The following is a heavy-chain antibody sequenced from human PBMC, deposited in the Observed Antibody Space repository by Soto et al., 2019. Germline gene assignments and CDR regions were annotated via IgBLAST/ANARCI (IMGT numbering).Heavy chain of an antibody. CDR3: ASSASPDAY. Sequence: EVQLVESGGGLVQPGGSLRLSCVASGFIFSSYSMNWVRQAPGKGLEWISYINSGSTSIYYADSVKGRFTISRDNAKNSLYLQMNSLRAEDTAVYYCASSASPDAYWGQGPLVTVSS. D-gene: IGHD1-26*01. CDR2: INSGSTSI. CDR1: GFIFSSYS. V-gene: IGHV3-48*01. J-gene: IGHJ4*02.